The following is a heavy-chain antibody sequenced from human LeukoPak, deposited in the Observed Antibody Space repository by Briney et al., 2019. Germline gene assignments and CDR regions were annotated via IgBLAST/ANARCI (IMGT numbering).Heavy chain of an antibody. Sequence: GRSLRLSCSASGFTFSSYGMHWVRQAPGKGLEWVAVIWYDGSNKYYADSVKCRCPISRANSKNTLYWQMNILRAEHTIVCFCARDWSDFGSGYYAPFMDVWGKGTTVTVSS. D-gene: IGHD3-3*01. V-gene: IGHV3-33*01. CDR1: GFTFSSYG. CDR3: ARDWSDFGSGYYAPFMDV. J-gene: IGHJ6*03. CDR2: IWYDGSNK.